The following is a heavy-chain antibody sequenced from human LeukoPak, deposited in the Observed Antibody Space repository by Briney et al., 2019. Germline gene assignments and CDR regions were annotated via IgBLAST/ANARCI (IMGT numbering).Heavy chain of an antibody. CDR2: SNHFGST. CDR1: GESFSGYF. CDR3: TRQYSSSYYSDY. J-gene: IGHJ4*02. D-gene: IGHD6-6*01. V-gene: IGHV4-34*01. Sequence: SETLSLTCAVSGESFSGYFWTWIRQPPGKGLEWIGESNHFGSTDYNPSLRSRVTISVDTSKNQFSLNLKSMTAADTAVYYCTRQYSSSYYSDYWGQGTLVTVSS.